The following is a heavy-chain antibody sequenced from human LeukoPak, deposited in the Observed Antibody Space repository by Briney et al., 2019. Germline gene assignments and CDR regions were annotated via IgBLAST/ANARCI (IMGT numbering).Heavy chain of an antibody. CDR3: ARHAAVESDGDWFDP. CDR1: GHSFTSYW. D-gene: IGHD2-15*01. Sequence: GESLKISGNGSGHSFTSYWIAWVRQMPGKGLEWMGIIYPGDSDTRYSPSFQGQVTISVDKSISTAYLQWSSLRASDTAIYYCARHAAVESDGDWFDPWGQGTLVTVSS. J-gene: IGHJ5*02. CDR2: IYPGDSDT. V-gene: IGHV5-51*01.